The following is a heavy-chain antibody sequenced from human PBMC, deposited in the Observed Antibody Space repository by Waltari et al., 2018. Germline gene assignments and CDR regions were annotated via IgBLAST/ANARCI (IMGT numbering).Heavy chain of an antibody. CDR2: IRYDGSNK. CDR3: AKELYSSSLWGSPFDY. V-gene: IGHV3-30*02. D-gene: IGHD6-13*01. CDR1: GFTVRSYG. Sequence: QLQLVESGGGVVQPGGSLILSCAASGFTVRSYGMHWVPQAPGKGLEWVAFIRYDGSNKYYADSVKGRFTISRDNSKNTLYLQMNSLRAEDTAVYYCAKELYSSSLWGSPFDYWGQGTLVTVSS. J-gene: IGHJ4*02.